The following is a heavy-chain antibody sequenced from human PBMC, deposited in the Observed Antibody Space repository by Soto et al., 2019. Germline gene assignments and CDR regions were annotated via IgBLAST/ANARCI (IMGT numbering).Heavy chain of an antibody. CDR2: IWYDGSNK. V-gene: IGHV3-33*01. CDR1: GFTFSSYG. Sequence: QVQLVESGGGVVQPGRSLRLSCAASGFTFSSYGMHWVRLAPGKGLEWVAVIWYDGSNKYYADSVKGQFTISRDNSKNTLYLQMNSLRAEDTAVYFCARDRLQLNYGMDVWGQGTTVTVSS. J-gene: IGHJ6*02. D-gene: IGHD2-2*01. CDR3: ARDRLQLNYGMDV.